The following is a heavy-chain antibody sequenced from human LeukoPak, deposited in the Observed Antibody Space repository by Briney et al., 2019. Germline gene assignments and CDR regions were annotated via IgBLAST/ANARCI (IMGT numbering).Heavy chain of an antibody. CDR3: ARDVVAARGSFDY. CDR1: GFSISNGYY. CDR2: IYHSGRT. J-gene: IGHJ4*02. D-gene: IGHD2-2*01. V-gene: IGHV4-38-2*02. Sequence: SETLSLTCTVSGFSISNGYYWGWIRQSPGKGLEWIGSIYHSGRTYYNASLKSRVTISVDTSKNQFSLKLSSVTAADTAVYYCARDVVAARGSFDYWGQGTLVTVSS.